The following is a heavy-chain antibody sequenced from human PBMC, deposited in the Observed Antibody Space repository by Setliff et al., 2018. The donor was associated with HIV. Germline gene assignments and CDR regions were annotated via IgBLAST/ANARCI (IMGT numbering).Heavy chain of an antibody. D-gene: IGHD3-16*01. J-gene: IGHJ5*02. V-gene: IGHV3-21*04. CDR1: GFTFSTHW. Sequence: GGSLRLSCAASGFTFSTHWMYWVRQAPGKGLVWVSSISSSSSYIYYADSVKGRFTISRDNSKNTLYLQMNSLRAEDTAVYYCARVLGAARRGNKRWDWFDHWGQGVLVTVSS. CDR2: ISSSSSYI. CDR3: ARVLGAARRGNKRWDWFDH.